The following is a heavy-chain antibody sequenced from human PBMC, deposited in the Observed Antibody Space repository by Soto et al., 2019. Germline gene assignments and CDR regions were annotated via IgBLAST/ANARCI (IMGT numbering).Heavy chain of an antibody. D-gene: IGHD6-13*01. CDR1: GYSISSYS. V-gene: IGHV4-59*07. Sequence: PSDTLSLTCTVLGYSISSYSWTWIGNSPGKGLEWIGYIYYSGSTNYNPSLKSRVTISVDTSKNQFSLKLSSVTAADTAVYYCASSNIAAAGFYYYGMDVWGRGTTVT. J-gene: IGHJ6*02. CDR3: ASSNIAAAGFYYYGMDV. CDR2: IYYSGST.